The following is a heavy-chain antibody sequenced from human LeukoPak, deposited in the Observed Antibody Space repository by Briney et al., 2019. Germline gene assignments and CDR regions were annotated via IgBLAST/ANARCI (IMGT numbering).Heavy chain of an antibody. CDR1: GGSISSSSYY. CDR2: IYYSGST. Sequence: SETLSLTCTVSGGSISSSSYYWGWIRQPPGKGLEWIGSIYYSGSTNYNPSLKSRVTISVDTSKNQFSLKLNSVTAADTAVYYCARQRGGYDSYFDNWGQGTLVTVSS. J-gene: IGHJ4*02. D-gene: IGHD5-12*01. CDR3: ARQRGGYDSYFDN. V-gene: IGHV4-39*01.